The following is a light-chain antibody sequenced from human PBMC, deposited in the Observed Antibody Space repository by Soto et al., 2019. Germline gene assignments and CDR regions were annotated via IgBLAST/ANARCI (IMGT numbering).Light chain of an antibody. J-gene: IGLJ2*01. CDR1: SGHRSYT. CDR2: LNSDGSH. Sequence: QLVLTQSPSASASLGASVKLTCTLSSGHRSYTIAWHQQLPEKGPRYLMTLNSDGSHRKGDGIPDRFSGSSSGAERYLIISSLQSEDEADYYCQTWGTGYLVFGGGTKLTVL. CDR3: QTWGTGYLV. V-gene: IGLV4-69*01.